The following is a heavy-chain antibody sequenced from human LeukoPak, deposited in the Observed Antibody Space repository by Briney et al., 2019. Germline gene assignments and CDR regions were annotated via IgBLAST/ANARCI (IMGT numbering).Heavy chain of an antibody. J-gene: IGHJ4*02. Sequence: GGSLRLSCAASGFTFDYAMHWVRQAPGKGLEWVSGISWNSGSIGYADSVKGRFTISRDNAKNSLYLQMNSLRAEDTALYYCAKDRGYYDFWSGPDYWGQGTLVTVSS. CDR1: GFTFDYA. V-gene: IGHV3-9*01. D-gene: IGHD3-3*01. CDR3: AKDRGYYDFWSGPDY. CDR2: ISWNSGSI.